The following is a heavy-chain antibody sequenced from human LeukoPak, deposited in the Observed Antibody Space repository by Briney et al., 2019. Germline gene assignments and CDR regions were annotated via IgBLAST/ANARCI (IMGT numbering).Heavy chain of an antibody. CDR2: VYDSGTT. J-gene: IGHJ4*02. CDR3: ARHGGSLGYFDY. CDR1: GGSISTYY. Sequence: PSETLSLTCSVSGGSISTYYWSWIRQTPGKGLEWIGYVYDSGTTNYNPSLKGRVTKSSDTSKNQFSLNLRSVNAADTAIYYCARHGGSLGYFDYWGQGTLVTVSS. V-gene: IGHV4-59*08. D-gene: IGHD1-26*01.